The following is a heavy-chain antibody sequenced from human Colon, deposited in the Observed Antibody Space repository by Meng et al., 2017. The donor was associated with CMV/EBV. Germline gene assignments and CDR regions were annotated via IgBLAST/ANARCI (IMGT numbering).Heavy chain of an antibody. V-gene: IGHV2-5*01. CDR1: GFSLSTSGVG. D-gene: IGHD2-21*01. J-gene: IGHJ5*02. CDR2: IYWNDDK. Sequence: FSGFSLSTSGVGVGWIRQPPGKALEWLALIYWNDDKRYSPSLKSRLTITKDTSKNQVVLTMTNMDPVDTATYYCAHTDLWWLSHWFDPWGQGTLVTVSS. CDR3: AHTDLWWLSHWFDP.